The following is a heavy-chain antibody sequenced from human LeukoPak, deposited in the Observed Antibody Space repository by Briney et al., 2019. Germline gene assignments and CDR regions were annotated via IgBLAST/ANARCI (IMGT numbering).Heavy chain of an antibody. Sequence: ASVKVSCKASGYTFSDYYIHWVRQAPGQGLEWMGWIDPNSGGPHYTQKFQGRVTMTRDTSISTAYMELSGPTSDDTAVYYCARRLSTWSEDWFDPWGQATLVTVSS. J-gene: IGHJ5*02. CDR2: IDPNSGGP. CDR3: ARRLSTWSEDWFDP. D-gene: IGHD6-13*01. CDR1: GYTFSDYY. V-gene: IGHV1-2*02.